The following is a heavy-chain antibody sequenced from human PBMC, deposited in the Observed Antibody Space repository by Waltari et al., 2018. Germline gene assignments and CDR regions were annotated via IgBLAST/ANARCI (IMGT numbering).Heavy chain of an antibody. CDR3: ATGAMSAYEI. J-gene: IGHJ3*02. V-gene: IGHV3-74*01. CDR1: GFAVSNYL. Sequence: EVPLVESVGGLVQPGGSLRLSCAASGFAVSNYLMHWVRQAPGQGLVWGSRIIKDETTTIYADAVKGRFTISRDNAKNTLYLQMNRLRDDDTAVDYCATGAMSAYEIWGQGTMVTVSS. D-gene: IGHD1-26*01. CDR2: IIKDETTT.